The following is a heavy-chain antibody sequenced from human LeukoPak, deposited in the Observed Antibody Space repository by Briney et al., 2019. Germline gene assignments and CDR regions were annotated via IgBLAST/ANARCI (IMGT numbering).Heavy chain of an antibody. Sequence: GGSLRLSCAASGITFDDFGMSWVRQAPGKGLEWVSGISWNGGTTAYADSVKGRFTISRDNAKNSLYLQMNSLRAEDTALYYCARENGCGGDCYYFDYWGQGTLVTVSS. V-gene: IGHV3-20*04. D-gene: IGHD2-21*01. CDR1: GITFDDFG. CDR3: ARENGCGGDCYYFDY. CDR2: ISWNGGTT. J-gene: IGHJ4*02.